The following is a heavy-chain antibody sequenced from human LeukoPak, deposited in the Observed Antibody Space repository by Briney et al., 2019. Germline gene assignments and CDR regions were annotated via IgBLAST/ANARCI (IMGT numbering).Heavy chain of an antibody. V-gene: IGHV4-34*01. J-gene: IGHJ5*02. D-gene: IGHD2-15*01. CDR2: INHSGST. CDR1: GGSFSGYY. Sequence: PSETLSLTCAVYGGSFSGYYWSWIRQPPGKGLEWIGEINHSGSTNYNPSLKSRVTISVDTSKNQFSLKLSSVTAADTAVYYCARGWMERAAKYNWFDPWGQGTLVTVSS. CDR3: ARGWMERAAKYNWFDP.